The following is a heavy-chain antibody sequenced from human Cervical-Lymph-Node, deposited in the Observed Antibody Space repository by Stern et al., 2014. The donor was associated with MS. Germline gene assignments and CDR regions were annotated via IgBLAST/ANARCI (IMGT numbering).Heavy chain of an antibody. V-gene: IGHV1-2*06. D-gene: IGHD2/OR15-2a*01. CDR1: GYSFSDFY. J-gene: IGHJ5*02. Sequence: VQLVQSGAEVKKPGASMKVSCKASGYSFSDFYIHWVRQAPGQGLEWIGRINPKTGGTKYAQKFRGRVTMTRDTSISTAYMELSRLKSDDTAVYYCTRGDLVIVSVVLGRFDPWGQGTLATVAS. CDR3: TRGDLVIVSVVLGRFDP. CDR2: INPKTGGT.